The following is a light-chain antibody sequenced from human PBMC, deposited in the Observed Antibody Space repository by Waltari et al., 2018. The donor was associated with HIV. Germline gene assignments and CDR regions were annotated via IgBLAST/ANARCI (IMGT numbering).Light chain of an antibody. V-gene: IGLV3-21*02. Sequence: SYVLTQAPSVSVAPGQAASITCGGNNIGIKTVHWYQQKPGPAPVLVVYDDTDRPSGIPERFSGSNSGNTATLTISRVEAGDEADYYCQVWDESSEHVVFGGGTKVTVL. CDR1: NIGIKT. CDR3: QVWDESSEHVV. J-gene: IGLJ2*01. CDR2: DDT.